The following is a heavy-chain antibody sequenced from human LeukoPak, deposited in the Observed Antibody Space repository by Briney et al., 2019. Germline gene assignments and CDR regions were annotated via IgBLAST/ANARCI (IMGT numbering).Heavy chain of an antibody. Sequence: SVKVSCKASGFTFTSSAMQWVRQARGQRLEWIGWIVVGSGNTNYAQKFQERVTITGDMSTSTAYMELSSLRSEDTAVYYCAADPGYSYGIDAFDIWGQGTMVTVSS. CDR2: IVVGSGNT. CDR1: GFTFTSSA. CDR3: AADPGYSYGIDAFDI. D-gene: IGHD5-18*01. V-gene: IGHV1-58*02. J-gene: IGHJ3*02.